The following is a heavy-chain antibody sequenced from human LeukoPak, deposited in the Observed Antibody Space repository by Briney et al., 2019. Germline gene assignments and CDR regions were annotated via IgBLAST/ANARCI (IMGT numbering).Heavy chain of an antibody. V-gene: IGHV4-39*01. Sequence: SETLSLTCTVSGGSISSSSYYWGWIRQPPGEGLEWIGSIYYSGSTYYNPSLKSRVTISVDTSKNQFSLKLSSVTAADTAVYYCAWGDYYYMDVWDNGTTVTISS. J-gene: IGHJ6*03. CDR1: GGSISSSSYY. CDR2: IYYSGST. D-gene: IGHD3-16*01. CDR3: AWGDYYYMDV.